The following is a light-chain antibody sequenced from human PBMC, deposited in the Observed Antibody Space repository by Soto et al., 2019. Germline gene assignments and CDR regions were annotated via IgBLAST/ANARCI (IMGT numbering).Light chain of an antibody. Sequence: PWERVTLSCRASQSVSSSYLTWYQQKPGQAPRLLIYGASTRATSIPARFSGSGSGTDFTLTISSLQPEDFAVYYCQQDYNLPLTFGGGTKV. CDR3: QQDYNLPLT. V-gene: IGKV3D-7*01. J-gene: IGKJ4*01. CDR2: GAS. CDR1: QSVSSSY.